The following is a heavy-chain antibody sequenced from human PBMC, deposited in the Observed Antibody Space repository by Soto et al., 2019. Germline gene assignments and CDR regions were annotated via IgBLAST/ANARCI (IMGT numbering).Heavy chain of an antibody. CDR1: GGSISSGGYY. V-gene: IGHV4-31*03. J-gene: IGHJ6*02. CDR2: IYYSGST. D-gene: IGHD5-12*01. Sequence: SETLSLTCTVSGGSISSGGYYWSWIRQHPGKGLEWIGYIYYSGSTYYNPSLKSRVTISVDTSKNQFSLKLSSVTAADTAVYYCARDSIPDLPYSGYDGYYYYGMDVWGQGTTVTVSS. CDR3: ARDSIPDLPYSGYDGYYYYGMDV.